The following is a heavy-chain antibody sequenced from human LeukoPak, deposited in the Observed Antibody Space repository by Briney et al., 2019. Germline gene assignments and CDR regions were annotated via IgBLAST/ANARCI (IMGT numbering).Heavy chain of an antibody. V-gene: IGHV3-21*01. CDR3: ARDSPGIAVAGTYGLFDY. CDR2: ISSSSSYI. CDR1: GFTFSSYS. D-gene: IGHD6-19*01. J-gene: IGHJ4*02. Sequence: GGSLRLSCAASGFTFSSYSMNWVRQAPGKGLEWVSSISSSSSYIYYADSVKGRFTISRDSAKNSLYLQMNSLRAEDTAVYYCARDSPGIAVAGTYGLFDYWGQGALVTVSS.